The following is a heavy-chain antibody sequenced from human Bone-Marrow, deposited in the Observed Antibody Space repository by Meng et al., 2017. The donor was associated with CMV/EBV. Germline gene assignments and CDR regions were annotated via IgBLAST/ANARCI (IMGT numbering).Heavy chain of an antibody. CDR2: ISSSSSYI. V-gene: IGHV3-21*01. CDR1: GFTFSSYS. Sequence: EVQLVEAGGGLVKPGGSLGLSCAASGFTFSSYSMNWVRQAPGKGLEWVSSISSSSSYIYYADSVKGRFTISRDNAKNTLYLQMNSLRAEDTAVYYCAREERLPYFDYWGQGTLVTVSS. J-gene: IGHJ4*02. D-gene: IGHD4-11*01. CDR3: AREERLPYFDY.